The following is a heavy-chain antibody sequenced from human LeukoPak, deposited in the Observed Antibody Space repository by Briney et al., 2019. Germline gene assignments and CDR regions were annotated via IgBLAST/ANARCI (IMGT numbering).Heavy chain of an antibody. Sequence: ASVKVSCKASGYTFTSYYMHWVRQAPGQGLEWMGIINPSGGSTSYAQKFQGRVTMTRDTSTSTVYMELSSLRSEGTAVYYCARDGGEQQLALGTYYFDYWGQGTLVTVSS. CDR3: ARDGGEQQLALGTYYFDY. D-gene: IGHD6-13*01. V-gene: IGHV1-46*01. CDR2: INPSGGST. J-gene: IGHJ4*02. CDR1: GYTFTSYY.